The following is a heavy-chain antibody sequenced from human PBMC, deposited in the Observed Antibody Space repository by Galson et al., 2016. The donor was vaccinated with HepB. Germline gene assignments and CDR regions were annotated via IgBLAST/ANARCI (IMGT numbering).Heavy chain of an antibody. CDR1: GFTFSSYP. D-gene: IGHD3-3*01. CDR3: ARGLGDCWSGVRSRGAMDV. J-gene: IGHJ6*02. Sequence: FLRLSCAASGFTFSSYPINWVRQAPGKGLDWVSYISRSSSSICYADSVKGRFTISRDDAKNLLYLQMSSLRSEDTAVYFCARGLGDCWSGVRSRGAMDVWGQGTTVTVSS. V-gene: IGHV3-48*04. CDR2: ISRSSSSI.